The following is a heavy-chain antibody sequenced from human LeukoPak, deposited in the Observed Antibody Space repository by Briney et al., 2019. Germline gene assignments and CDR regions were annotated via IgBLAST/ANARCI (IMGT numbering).Heavy chain of an antibody. CDR1: GFTFSSSA. CDR3: AKHKIAWRTFDC. CDR2: ISASGGST. Sequence: GGSLRLSCAASGFTFSSSAMSWVRQVPGKGLEWVSGISASGGSTYYADSVRGRFTISRDNSKNTLYVQMNSLRDEDTAVYYCAKHKIAWRTFDCWGQGTLVTVSS. D-gene: IGHD1/OR15-1a*01. V-gene: IGHV3-23*01. J-gene: IGHJ4*02.